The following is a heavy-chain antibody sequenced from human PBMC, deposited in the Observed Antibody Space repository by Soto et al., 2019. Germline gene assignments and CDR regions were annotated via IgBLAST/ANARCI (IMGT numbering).Heavy chain of an antibody. CDR2: ISAYNGNK. V-gene: IGHV1-18*01. CDR3: ARDSPPVDY. CDR1: GYTFNSYG. J-gene: IGHJ4*02. Sequence: QVQLVQSGAEVKKPGASVKVSCKASGYTFNSYGISWVRQAPGQGLEWMGWISAYNGNKKYAQKLQGRVTMTTDTSKSTGYMELGSLRSDGTAVYYCARDSPPVDYWGQGTLVTVSS.